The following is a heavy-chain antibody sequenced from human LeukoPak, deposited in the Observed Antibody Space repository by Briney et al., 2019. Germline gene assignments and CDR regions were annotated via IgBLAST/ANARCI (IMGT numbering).Heavy chain of an antibody. CDR2: ISSSSSTI. J-gene: IGHJ4*02. CDR3: ARDPCPYGDYVCYFDY. V-gene: IGHV3-48*01. CDR1: GFTLSSYS. D-gene: IGHD4-17*01. Sequence: GGSLRLSCAASGFTLSSYSMNWVRQASGKGLEWVSYISSSSSTIYYADSVKGRFTISRDNAKNSLYLQMNSLRAEDTAVYYCARDPCPYGDYVCYFDYWGQGTLVTVSS.